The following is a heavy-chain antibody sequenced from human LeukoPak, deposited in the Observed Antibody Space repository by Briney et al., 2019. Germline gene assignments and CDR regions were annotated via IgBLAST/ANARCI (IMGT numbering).Heavy chain of an antibody. CDR2: IYTSGST. CDR3: ARDDSSGYYYWYFDL. J-gene: IGHJ2*01. CDR1: GGSISSYY. V-gene: IGHV4-4*07. D-gene: IGHD3-22*01. Sequence: PSETLSLTCTVSGGSISSYYWSWVRQPAGKGLEWIGRIYTSGSTNYNPSLKSRVTMSVDTSKNQFSLKLSSVTAADTAVYYCARDDSSGYYYWYFDLWGRGTLVTVSS.